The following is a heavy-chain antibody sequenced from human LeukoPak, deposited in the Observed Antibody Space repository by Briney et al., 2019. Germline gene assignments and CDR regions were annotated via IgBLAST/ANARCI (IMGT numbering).Heavy chain of an antibody. D-gene: IGHD1-1*01. CDR2: IKQDGSEK. CDR3: ARTTGALPFDL. V-gene: IGHV3-7*01. CDR1: GFTFRSYW. Sequence: GGSLRLSCVASGFTFRSYWMSWVRQAPGKGLEWVANIKQDGSEKYYVDSVKGRFTISRDNAENSVYLEMNSLRAGDTAVYHCARTTGALPFDLWGQGTLVTVSP. J-gene: IGHJ5*02.